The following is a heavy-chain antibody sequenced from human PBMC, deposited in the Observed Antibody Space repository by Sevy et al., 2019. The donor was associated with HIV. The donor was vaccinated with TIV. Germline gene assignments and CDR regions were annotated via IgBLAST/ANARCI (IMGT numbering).Heavy chain of an antibody. CDR3: AKGYRSGVVVPAAPDY. J-gene: IGHJ4*02. D-gene: IGHD2-2*01. V-gene: IGHV3-23*01. Sequence: GGSLRLSCAASGSTFSSYAMSWVRQAPGKGLEWVSAISGSGGSTYYADSVKGRFTISRDNSKNTLYLQMNSLRAEDTAVYYCAKGYRSGVVVPAAPDYWGQGTLVTVSS. CDR2: ISGSGGST. CDR1: GSTFSSYA.